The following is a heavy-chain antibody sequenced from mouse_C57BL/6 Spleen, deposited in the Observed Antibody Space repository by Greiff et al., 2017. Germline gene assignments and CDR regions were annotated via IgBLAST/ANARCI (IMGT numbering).Heavy chain of an antibody. CDR2: INSDGGST. CDR1: EYEFPSHD. J-gene: IGHJ3*01. D-gene: IGHD1-1*02. CDR3: ESQGRDDGGFAY. Sequence: EVHLVESGGGLVQPGESLKLSCESNEYEFPSHDMSWVRKTPEKRLELVAAINSDGGSTYYPDTMERRFIISRDNTKKTLYLQMSSRRSEDTALYYCESQGRDDGGFAYGGQGTLVTVSA. V-gene: IGHV5-2*01.